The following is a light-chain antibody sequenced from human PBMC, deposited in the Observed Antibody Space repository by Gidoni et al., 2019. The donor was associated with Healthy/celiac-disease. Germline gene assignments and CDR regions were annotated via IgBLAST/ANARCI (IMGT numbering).Light chain of an antibody. CDR2: WAS. CDR3: QQYYSTPWT. V-gene: IGKV4-1*01. CDR1: QSVLYSSNNKNY. J-gene: IGKJ1*01. Sequence: DIVMTQSPDSLAVSLGERATINCNSSQSVLYSSNNKNYLAWYQQKPGQPPKLPIYWASTRESGVPDRFSGSGSGTDFTLTISSLQAEDVAVYYCQQYYSTPWTFGQGTKVEIK.